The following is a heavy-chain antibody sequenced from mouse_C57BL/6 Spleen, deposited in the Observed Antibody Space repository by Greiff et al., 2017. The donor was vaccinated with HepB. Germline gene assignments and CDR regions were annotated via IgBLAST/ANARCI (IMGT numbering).Heavy chain of an antibody. Sequence: EVQLQESGPGLVKPSQSLSLTCSVTGYSITSGYYWNWIRQFPGNKLEWMGYISYDGSNNYNPSLKNRISITRDTSKNQFFLKLNSVTTEDTATYYCAREELGYYGSSFYWYFDVWGTGTTVTVSS. CDR3: AREELGYYGSSFYWYFDV. D-gene: IGHD1-1*01. CDR2: ISYDGSN. CDR1: GYSITSGYY. J-gene: IGHJ1*03. V-gene: IGHV3-6*01.